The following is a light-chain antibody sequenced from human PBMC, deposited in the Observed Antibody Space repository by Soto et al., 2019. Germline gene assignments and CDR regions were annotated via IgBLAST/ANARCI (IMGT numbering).Light chain of an antibody. CDR2: GNS. CDR3: QSYDSSLSGSV. J-gene: IGLJ2*01. Sequence: QAVLKQPPSVSGAPGQRVTISCTGSSSKIGAGYDVHWYQQLPGTAPKLLIYGNSNRPSGVPDRFSGSKSGTSASLAITGLQAEDEADYYCQSYDSSLSGSVFGGGTKLTVL. V-gene: IGLV1-40*01. CDR1: SSKIGAGYD.